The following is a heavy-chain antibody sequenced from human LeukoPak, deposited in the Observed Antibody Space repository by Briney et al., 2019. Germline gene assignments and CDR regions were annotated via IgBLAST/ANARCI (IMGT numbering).Heavy chain of an antibody. Sequence: GGSLRLSCAASGFTFSSYSMNWVRQAPGKGLEWVSSISSSSSYIHYADSVKGRFTISRDNAKNSLYLQMNSLRAEDTAVYYCARTYYYDSSGLVGGYFDYWGQGTLVTVSS. CDR3: ARTYYYDSSGLVGGYFDY. V-gene: IGHV3-21*01. CDR1: GFTFSSYS. CDR2: ISSSSSYI. D-gene: IGHD3-22*01. J-gene: IGHJ4*02.